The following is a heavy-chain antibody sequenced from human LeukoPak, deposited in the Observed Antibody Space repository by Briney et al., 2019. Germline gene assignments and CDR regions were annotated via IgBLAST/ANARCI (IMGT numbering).Heavy chain of an antibody. CDR1: GGSFSVYY. Sequence: SEPRSLTCAAHGGSFSVYYSSWIRQPPGKGLEWIGEINHSGSTTYTPSLKSRVTISVDTSKNQISLKLSSVTAAATAVYYCARFLFGGVTLCFDYWGQGALVTVSS. CDR3: ARFLFGGVTLCFDY. D-gene: IGHD3-3*01. J-gene: IGHJ4*02. V-gene: IGHV4-34*01. CDR2: INHSGST.